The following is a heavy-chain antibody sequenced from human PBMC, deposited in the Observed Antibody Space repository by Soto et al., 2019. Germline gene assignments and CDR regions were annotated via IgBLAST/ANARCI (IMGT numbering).Heavy chain of an antibody. CDR3: ASSSGWYYFDY. Sequence: QVQLQESGPGLVKPSETLSLTCTVSGGSISSYYWSWIRQPPGKGLEWIASVYYSGSTNYNPSLKSRVTISMGTYKKQFSLKMSSVTAAATAVYYCASSSGWYYFDYWGPGTLVIVSS. CDR2: VYYSGST. V-gene: IGHV4-59*01. CDR1: GGSISSYY. J-gene: IGHJ4*02. D-gene: IGHD6-19*01.